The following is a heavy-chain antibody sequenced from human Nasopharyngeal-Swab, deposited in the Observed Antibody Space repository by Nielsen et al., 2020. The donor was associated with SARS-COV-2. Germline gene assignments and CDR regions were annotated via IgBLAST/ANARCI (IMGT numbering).Heavy chain of an antibody. V-gene: IGHV3-23*01. CDR3: AKDLRGANIYYYFDY. Sequence: GESLKISCAASGFTFSSYAMSWVRQAPGKGLEWVSAISGSGGSTYYADSVKGRFTISRDNSKNTLYLQMNSLRAEDTAVYYCAKDLRGANIYYYFDYWGQGTLVTVSS. J-gene: IGHJ4*02. CDR2: ISGSGGST. D-gene: IGHD1-26*01. CDR1: GFTFSSYA.